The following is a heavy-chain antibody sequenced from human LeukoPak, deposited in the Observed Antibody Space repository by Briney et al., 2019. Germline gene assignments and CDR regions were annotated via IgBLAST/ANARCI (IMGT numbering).Heavy chain of an antibody. Sequence: GGSLRLSCAAFGFTFSSYGMHWVRQAPGKGLEWVAVLSYDGNYKYYADSVKGRFAISRDNSENTLYLQMNSLRAEDTAVYYCARYAEYAVSTPCYWGQGTLVTVSA. D-gene: IGHD2-8*01. CDR1: GFTFSSYG. J-gene: IGHJ4*02. CDR3: ARYAEYAVSTPCY. V-gene: IGHV3-30*03. CDR2: LSYDGNYK.